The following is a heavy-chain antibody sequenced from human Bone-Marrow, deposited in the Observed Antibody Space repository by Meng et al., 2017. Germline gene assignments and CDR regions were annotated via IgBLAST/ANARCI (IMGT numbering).Heavy chain of an antibody. J-gene: IGHJ4*02. CDR3: ARMRSGYDIEY. Sequence: LVQSGVEVNRPGASLTRSCKASGSTFTNYDINWVRQATGQGLEWMGWMNPNSGNTGYAQKFQGRVTMTRSTSTSTAHMELSSLRSEDTAVYYCARMRSGYDIEYWGQGTLVTVSS. D-gene: IGHD3-3*01. V-gene: IGHV1-8*01. CDR2: MNPNSGNT. CDR1: GSTFTNYD.